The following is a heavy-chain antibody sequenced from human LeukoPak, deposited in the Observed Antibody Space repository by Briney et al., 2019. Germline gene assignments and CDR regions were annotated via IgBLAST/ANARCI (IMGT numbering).Heavy chain of an antibody. CDR2: INRAGSEI. Sequence: QPGGSLRLSCAAFPFNSNNYWMSWVRQAPGKGREWVANINRAGSEITYVDSVKGRFTISNDNAKNSLSLQMNSLRAEDTAVYYCAEDPGFNSALWGRGTLVTVSS. V-gene: IGHV3-7*01. D-gene: IGHD6-25*01. J-gene: IGHJ4*02. CDR1: PFNSNNYW. CDR3: AEDPGFNSAL.